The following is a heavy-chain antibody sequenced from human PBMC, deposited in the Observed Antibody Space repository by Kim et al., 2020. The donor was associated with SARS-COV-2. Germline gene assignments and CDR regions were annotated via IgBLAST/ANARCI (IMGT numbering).Heavy chain of an antibody. Sequence: SETLSLTCTVSCGSISSSSYYWGWIRQPPGKGLEWIGSIYYSGSTYYNPSLKSRVTISVDTSKNQFSLKLSSVTAADTAVYYCATYYYGSGSYWVVLHWGQGTLVTVSS. CDR3: ATYYYGSGSYWVVLH. J-gene: IGHJ4*02. D-gene: IGHD3-10*01. CDR2: IYYSGST. V-gene: IGHV4-39*07. CDR1: CGSISSSSYY.